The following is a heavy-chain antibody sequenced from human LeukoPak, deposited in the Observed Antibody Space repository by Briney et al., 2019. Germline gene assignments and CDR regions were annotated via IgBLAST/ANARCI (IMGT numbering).Heavy chain of an antibody. J-gene: IGHJ6*02. CDR2: ISSSGSTI. CDR3: ARADNSGSYYYGMDV. D-gene: IGHD1-26*01. Sequence: GGSLRLSCAASGFTFSDYYMSWIRQAPVKGLEWVSYISSSGSTIYYADSVKGRFTISRDNAKNSLYLQMNSLRAEDTAVYYCARADNSGSYYYGMDVWGQGTTVTVSS. V-gene: IGHV3-11*01. CDR1: GFTFSDYY.